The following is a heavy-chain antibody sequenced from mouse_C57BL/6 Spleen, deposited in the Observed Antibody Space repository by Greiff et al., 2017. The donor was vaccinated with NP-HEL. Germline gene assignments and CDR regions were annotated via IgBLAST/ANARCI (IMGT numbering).Heavy chain of an antibody. CDR2: IYPGGGYT. CDR3: AREGLLRSYYYAMDY. Sequence: QVQLQQSGAELVRPGTSVKMSCKASGYTSTNYWIGWAKQRPGHGLEWIGDIYPGGGYTNYNEKFKGKATLTADKSSSTAYMQFSSLTSEDSAIYYCAREGLLRSYYYAMDYWGQGTSVTVSS. CDR1: GYTSTNYW. D-gene: IGHD1-1*01. V-gene: IGHV1-63*01. J-gene: IGHJ4*01.